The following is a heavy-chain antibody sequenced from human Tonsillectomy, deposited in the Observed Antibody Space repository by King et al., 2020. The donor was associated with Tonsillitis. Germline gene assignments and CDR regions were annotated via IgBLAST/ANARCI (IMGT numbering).Heavy chain of an antibody. D-gene: IGHD3-9*01. V-gene: IGHV3-30-3*01. J-gene: IGHJ4*02. Sequence: VQLVESGGGVVQPGRSLRLSCAASGFTFSSYAMHWVRQAPGKGLEWVAVISYDGSNKYYADSVKGRFTISRDNSKNTLYLQMNSLRAEDTAVYYCACTLARTYEYDMLTGYYPRFDYWGQGTLVTVSS. CDR2: ISYDGSNK. CDR1: GFTFSSYA. CDR3: ACTLARTYEYDMLTGYYPRFDY.